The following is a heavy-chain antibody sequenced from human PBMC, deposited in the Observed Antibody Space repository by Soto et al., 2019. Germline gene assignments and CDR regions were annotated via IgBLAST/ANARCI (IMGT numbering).Heavy chain of an antibody. J-gene: IGHJ6*02. CDR2: VSMDSDTI. V-gene: IGHV3-48*02. D-gene: IGHD3-3*01. CDR1: GFDFSTYS. CDR3: ARLYYDYV. Sequence: SLILSCTASGFDFSTYSMNWVRQAPGKGLEWIAYVSMDSDTIHYADSVKGRFTISRDDAENSLYLQMNSLRDEDTATYYCARLYYDYVWGQGTTVTVSS.